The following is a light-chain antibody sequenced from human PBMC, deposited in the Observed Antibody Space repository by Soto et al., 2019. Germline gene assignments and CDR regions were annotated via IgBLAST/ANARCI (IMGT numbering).Light chain of an antibody. CDR3: QQNSSTPLT. J-gene: IGKJ3*01. CDR1: QNIATY. V-gene: IGKV1-39*01. CDR2: AAY. Sequence: DIQITQSPSSVSASVGDRVTITCRASQNIATYLNWYQQKPGEAPNLLIYAAYTLQSGVPSRFSGSGSGTDFTLTISSLQPEDFATYYCQQNSSTPLTFGPGTKVDLK.